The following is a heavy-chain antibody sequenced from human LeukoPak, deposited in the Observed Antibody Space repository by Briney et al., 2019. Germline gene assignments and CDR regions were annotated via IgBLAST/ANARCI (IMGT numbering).Heavy chain of an antibody. J-gene: IGHJ4*02. CDR2: INWNGGST. CDR3: ARDGGYCSSTSCYTLDY. Sequence: PGGSLRLSCAASGFTFDDYGMSWVRQAPGKGLEWVSGINWNGGSTGYADSVKGRFTTSRDNAKNPLYLQMNSLRAEDTALYYCARDGGYCSSTSCYTLDYWGQGTLVTVSS. V-gene: IGHV3-20*04. D-gene: IGHD2-2*02. CDR1: GFTFDDYG.